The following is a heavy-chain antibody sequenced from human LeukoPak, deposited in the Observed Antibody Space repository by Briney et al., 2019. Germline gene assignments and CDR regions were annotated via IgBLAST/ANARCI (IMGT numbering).Heavy chain of an antibody. J-gene: IGHJ3*02. CDR1: GFTFSSYW. CDR2: IKQDGSEK. CDR3: ARVLSSSWFDAFDI. D-gene: IGHD6-13*01. Sequence: GGSLRLSCAASGFTFSSYWMSWVRQAPGKGLEWVADIKQDGSEKYYVDSVKGRFTISRDNAKNSLYLQMNSLRAEDTAVYYCARVLSSSWFDAFDIWGQGTMVTVSS. V-gene: IGHV3-7*01.